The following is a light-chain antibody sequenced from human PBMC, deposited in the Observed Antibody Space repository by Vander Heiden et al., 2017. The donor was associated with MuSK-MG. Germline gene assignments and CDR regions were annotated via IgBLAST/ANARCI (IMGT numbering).Light chain of an antibody. Sequence: IQMTQSPASLSAAVGDRVTITCRASQSISSYLNWYQQKPGKAPKLLIYAASSLQSGVPSRFSGSGSGTDFTLTIGSLQPEDFATYYCQQSDSTPDTFGHGTKVDIK. V-gene: IGKV1-39*01. CDR3: QQSDSTPDT. CDR1: QSISSY. CDR2: AAS. J-gene: IGKJ3*01.